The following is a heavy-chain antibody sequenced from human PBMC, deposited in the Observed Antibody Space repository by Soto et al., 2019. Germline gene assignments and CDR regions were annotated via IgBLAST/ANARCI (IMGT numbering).Heavy chain of an antibody. CDR2: IIPIFGTA. CDR3: ASPSGYCSSTSCYRSNYYYGMDV. CDR1: GGTFSSYA. D-gene: IGHD2-2*02. Sequence: QVQLVQSGAEVKKPGSSVKVSCKASGGTFSSYAISWVRQAPGQGLEWMGGIIPIFGTANYAQKFQGRVTINADKSTSTAYMELSSLRTEDTAVYYCASPSGYCSSTSCYRSNYYYGMDVWGQGTTVTVSS. V-gene: IGHV1-69*06. J-gene: IGHJ6*02.